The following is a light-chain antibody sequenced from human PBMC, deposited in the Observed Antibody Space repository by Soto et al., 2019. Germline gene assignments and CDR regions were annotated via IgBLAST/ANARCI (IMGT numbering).Light chain of an antibody. J-gene: IGKJ2*01. CDR1: RSISSY. CDR3: QQSYSTPYT. Sequence: DIQMTQSPTSLSISVGDRVTITCRASRSISSYLNWYQQKPGKGPRLLMYGSFNLQSGVPTRFSGSGSGTDFTLTITSLQPEVLATYYCQQSYSTPYTFGQGTKLEIK. CDR2: GSF. V-gene: IGKV1-39*01.